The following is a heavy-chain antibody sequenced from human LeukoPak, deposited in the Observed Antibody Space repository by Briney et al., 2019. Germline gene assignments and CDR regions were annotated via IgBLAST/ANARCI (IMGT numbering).Heavy chain of an antibody. CDR1: GFTFSSYG. Sequence: AGGSLRLSCAASGFTFSSYGMHWVRQAPGKGLEWVAVISYDGTNKYYADSVKGRFTISRDNSKNTLYLQMNSLRAEDTAVYYCASQPTTVTTPLYPYYYYGMDVWGQGTTVTVSS. J-gene: IGHJ6*02. CDR3: ASQPTTVTTPLYPYYYYGMDV. V-gene: IGHV3-30*03. D-gene: IGHD4-17*01. CDR2: ISYDGTNK.